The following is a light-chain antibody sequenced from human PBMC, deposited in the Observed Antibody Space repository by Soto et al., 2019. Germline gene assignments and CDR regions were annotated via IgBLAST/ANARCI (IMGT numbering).Light chain of an antibody. CDR1: SSNIGAGYD. CDR3: NSYGGNTNVV. Sequence: QSVLTQPPSVSGAPGQRVTISCTGSSSNIGAGYDVHWYQQLPGTAPKLLIYGNNNRPSGVPDRFSGSKSGTSASLAITGLQAEDEADYYCNSYGGNTNVVFGGGTKLTVL. V-gene: IGLV1-40*01. J-gene: IGLJ2*01. CDR2: GNN.